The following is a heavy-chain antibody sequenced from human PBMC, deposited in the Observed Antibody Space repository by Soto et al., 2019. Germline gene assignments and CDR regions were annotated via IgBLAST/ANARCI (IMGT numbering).Heavy chain of an antibody. CDR1: GFTFSSYA. V-gene: IGHV3-30-3*01. J-gene: IGHJ1*01. Sequence: QVQLVESGGGVVQPGRSLRLSCAASGFTFSSYAMHWVRQAPGKGLEWVAVISYDGSNKYYADSVKGRFTISRDNSKNTLYLQMNSLRAEDTAVYYCARPGEKWELLTFFRHLGQGTLVTVSS. CDR3: ARPGEKWELLTFFRH. CDR2: ISYDGSNK. D-gene: IGHD1-26*01.